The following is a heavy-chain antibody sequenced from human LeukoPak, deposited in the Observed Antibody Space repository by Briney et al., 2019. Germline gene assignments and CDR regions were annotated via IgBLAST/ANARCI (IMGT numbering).Heavy chain of an antibody. D-gene: IGHD3-10*01. CDR2: IKQDGSEK. CDR1: GFTFSSYW. V-gene: IGHV3-7*03. J-gene: IGHJ4*02. Sequence: PGGSLRLSCAASGFTFSSYWMSWVRQAPGKGLEWVANIKQDGSEKYYVDSVEGRFTISRDNAKNSLYLQMNSLRAEDTAVYYCARFYGSGSYDPPDYFDYWGQGTLVTVSS. CDR3: ARFYGSGSYDPPDYFDY.